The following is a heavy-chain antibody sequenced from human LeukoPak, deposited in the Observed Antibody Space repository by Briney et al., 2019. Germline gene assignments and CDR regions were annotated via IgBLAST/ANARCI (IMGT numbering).Heavy chain of an antibody. D-gene: IGHD2-2*01. CDR1: GGSISSGGYY. J-gene: IGHJ3*02. V-gene: IGHV4-30-2*01. CDR3: ARGGERYCSSTSCLIMGAFDI. CDR2: IYHSGST. Sequence: SETLSLTCTVSGGSISSGGYYWSWIRQPPGKGLEWIGYIYHSGSTYYNPSLKSRVTISVDRSKNQFSLKLSSVTAADTAVYYCARGGERYCSSTSCLIMGAFDIWGQGTMVTVSS.